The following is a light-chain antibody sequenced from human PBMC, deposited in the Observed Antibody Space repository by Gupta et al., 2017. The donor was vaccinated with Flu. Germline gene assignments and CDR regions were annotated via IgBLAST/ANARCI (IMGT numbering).Light chain of an antibody. CDR3: QQYYTTPPS. CDR2: WAY. Sequence: IVMTQSPGSLPVSLRERITINCKSSQRVLYSSNNKNYLAWYQLKPGQPPQLLIYWAYTRESGVPDRFRGSGSGADFTLTISSLQAEDVAVYYCQQYYTTPPSFGQGTKLEIK. CDR1: QRVLYSSNNKNY. J-gene: IGKJ2*03. V-gene: IGKV4-1*01.